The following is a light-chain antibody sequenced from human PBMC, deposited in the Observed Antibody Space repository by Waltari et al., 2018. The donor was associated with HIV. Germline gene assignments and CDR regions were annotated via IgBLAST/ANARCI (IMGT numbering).Light chain of an antibody. J-gene: IGLJ3*02. CDR2: GVD. CDR1: GSDIAFHNS. CDR3: ASYTNNNAWV. Sequence: QSGLTQPASVSGSPGQSITISCTGTGSDIAFHNSVSWYQHYPDKAPKLLIFGVDSRPSGVSSRFSGSLSGNTASLTISGLQSADEAQYFCASYTNNNAWVFGGGTSLTVL. V-gene: IGLV2-14*01.